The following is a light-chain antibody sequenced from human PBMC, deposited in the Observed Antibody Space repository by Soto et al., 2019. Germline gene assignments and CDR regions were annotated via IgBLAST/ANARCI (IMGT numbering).Light chain of an antibody. J-gene: IGKJ2*01. CDR3: QQLNDYPHT. Sequence: DIQMTQSPSSLSASVGDRVTITCRASQTISRYLNWYQQKPGKAPKILMYAASNLQSGVPSRFSGGGSGTDFNLTISSLQPGDSATYYCQQLNDYPHTFGQGTKLEIK. CDR2: AAS. V-gene: IGKV1-39*01. CDR1: QTISRY.